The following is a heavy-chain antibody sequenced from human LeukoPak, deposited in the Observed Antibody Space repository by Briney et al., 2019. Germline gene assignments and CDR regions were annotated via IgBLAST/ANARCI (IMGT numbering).Heavy chain of an antibody. J-gene: IGHJ4*02. D-gene: IGHD4-23*01. V-gene: IGHV1-69*04. CDR1: GGTFSSYA. Sequence: SVKVSCKASGGTFSSYAISWVRQAPGQGLEWMGRIIPILGIANYAQKFQGRVTITADKSTSTAYMELSSLRSEDTAVYYCARGPLSGNSPDWGQGTLVTVSS. CDR3: ARGPLSGNSPD. CDR2: IIPILGIA.